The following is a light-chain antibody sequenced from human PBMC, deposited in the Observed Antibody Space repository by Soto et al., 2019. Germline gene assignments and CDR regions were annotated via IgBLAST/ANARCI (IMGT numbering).Light chain of an antibody. CDR3: QQYNSYSPWT. Sequence: DIPMTQSPSSLSASVGDRVTITCRASQSISSWLAWYQQKPGKAPKLLIFDAFSLESGVPSRFSGSRSGTEFTLTISSLQPDDYATYYCQQYNSYSPWTFGQGTKVEIK. CDR2: DAF. CDR1: QSISSW. V-gene: IGKV1-5*01. J-gene: IGKJ1*01.